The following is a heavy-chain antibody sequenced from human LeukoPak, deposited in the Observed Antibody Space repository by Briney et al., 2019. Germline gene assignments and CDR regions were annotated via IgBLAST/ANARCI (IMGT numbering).Heavy chain of an antibody. J-gene: IGHJ5*02. V-gene: IGHV4-4*09. CDR2: IYTSGSS. Sequence: SETLSLTCTVSGGSISSYYWSWIRQPPGKGLEWIGHIYTSGSSNYNRPLKSRVTILVDTSKSQYSLKLSSATAAATAVYYCASLKVWFDPWGQGTLVTVSS. CDR3: ASLKVWFDP. CDR1: GGSISSYY.